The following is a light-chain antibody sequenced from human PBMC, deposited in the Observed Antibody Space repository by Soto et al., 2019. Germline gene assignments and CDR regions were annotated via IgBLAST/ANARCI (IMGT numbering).Light chain of an antibody. Sequence: QSVLTQPPSVSAAPGQKVTISCSGSSSNIGNNYVSWYQQLPGTAPKLLIYDNNRRPSGIPDRFSDSKSGTSATLGITGLQTGDEADYFRATWDDSLSAVLFGGGTQLTVL. CDR2: DNN. V-gene: IGLV1-51*01. J-gene: IGLJ2*01. CDR1: SSNIGNNY. CDR3: ATWDDSLSAVL.